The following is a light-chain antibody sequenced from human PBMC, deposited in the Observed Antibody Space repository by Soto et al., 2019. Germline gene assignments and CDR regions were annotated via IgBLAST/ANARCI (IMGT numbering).Light chain of an antibody. J-gene: IGLJ3*02. V-gene: IGLV1-47*01. CDR3: ASWDDSLSGRV. Sequence: QSVLTQPPSASGTPGQRVIISCSGKTPNIGSNYVYWYRHLPGTAPQLLIYRNNQRPSGAPDRFSGSKSRTSASLAISGLRSEDEADYYCASWDDSLSGRVFGGGTKLTVL. CDR1: TPNIGSNY. CDR2: RNN.